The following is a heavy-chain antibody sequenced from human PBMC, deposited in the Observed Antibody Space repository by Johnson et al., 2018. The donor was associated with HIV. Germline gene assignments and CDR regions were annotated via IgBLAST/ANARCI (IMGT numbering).Heavy chain of an antibody. V-gene: IGHV3-11*04. J-gene: IGHJ3*02. CDR3: ARVHGAFWSGYYHGGSYSFDI. Sequence: QMQLVESGGGLVQPGGSLRLSCAASGFTFSDYYMSWIRQAPGKGLEWVSYISSSGDNTYYTDHVKGRFTISRENAENLLYRQMNSLRVEDTAVYYCARVHGAFWSGYYHGGSYSFDIWGQGTMVTVSS. CDR2: ISSSGDNT. CDR1: GFTFSDYY. D-gene: IGHD3-3*01.